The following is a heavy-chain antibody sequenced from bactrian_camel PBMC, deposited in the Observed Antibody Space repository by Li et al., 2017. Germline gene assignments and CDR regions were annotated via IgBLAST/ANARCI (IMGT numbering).Heavy chain of an antibody. CDR1: VSSANDYC. D-gene: IGHD1*01. Sequence: HVQLVESGGGSVQAGGSLRLSCAVSVSSANDYCLGWFRQASGKEREWVGSLDSDGRINYADSVKGRFTISKDNRKNILYLQVNSLKPEDTAMYYCAAGWSFGMGTLLRRHYNIWGQGTQVTVS. CDR3: AAGWSFGMGTLLRRHYNI. V-gene: IGHV3S9*01. CDR2: LDSDGRI. J-gene: IGHJ4*01.